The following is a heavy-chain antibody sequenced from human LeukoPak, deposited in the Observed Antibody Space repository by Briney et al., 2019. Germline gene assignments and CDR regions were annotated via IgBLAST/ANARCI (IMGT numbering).Heavy chain of an antibody. Sequence: ASVKVSCKASGYTFTSYDINWVRQATGQGLEWMGWMNPNSGNTGYAQKFQGRVTMTRYTSISTAYMELSSLRSEDTAVYYCARGGRRGGSGSYYRNWFDPWGQGTLVTVSS. CDR3: ARGGRRGGSGSYYRNWFDP. CDR1: GYTFTSYD. CDR2: MNPNSGNT. D-gene: IGHD3-10*01. V-gene: IGHV1-8*01. J-gene: IGHJ5*02.